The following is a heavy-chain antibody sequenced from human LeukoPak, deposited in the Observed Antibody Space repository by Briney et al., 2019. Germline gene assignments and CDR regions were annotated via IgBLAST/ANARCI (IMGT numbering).Heavy chain of an antibody. V-gene: IGHV1-2*02. J-gene: IGHJ4*02. D-gene: IGHD6-6*01. CDR2: INHNTGAT. CDR3: ATEPRYSSSRHLDY. Sequence: ASVKVSCKASGCTFTGYYMHWMRQPPGQGLEWMGCINHNTGATNYAQLFQARVTMTRDSTINTAHMERSRPAADDTAVYSWATEPRYSSSRHLDYWGQGTLVTVSS. CDR1: GCTFTGYY.